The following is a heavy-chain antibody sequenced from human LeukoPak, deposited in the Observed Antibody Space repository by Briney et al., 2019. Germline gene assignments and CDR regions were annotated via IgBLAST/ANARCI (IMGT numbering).Heavy chain of an antibody. J-gene: IGHJ5*02. CDR3: ARSPYSSSWYQYGWFDP. CDR2: IYYSGST. CDR1: GGSISSSSYY. V-gene: IGHV4-39*07. D-gene: IGHD6-13*01. Sequence: SETLSLTCTVSGGSISSSSYYWGWIRQPPGKGLEWIGSIYYSGSTYYNPSLKSRVTISVDTSKNQFSLKLSSVTAADTAVYYCARSPYSSSWYQYGWFDPWGQGTLVTVSS.